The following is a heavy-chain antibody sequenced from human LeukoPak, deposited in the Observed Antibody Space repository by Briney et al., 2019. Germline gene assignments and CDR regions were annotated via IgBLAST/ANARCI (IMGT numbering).Heavy chain of an antibody. J-gene: IGHJ4*02. V-gene: IGHV3-21*01. CDR3: ARDLTSSGWYYFDY. CDR2: ISSSSSYI. D-gene: IGHD6-19*01. CDR1: GFTFSSYS. Sequence: GGSLRLSCAASGFTFSSYSMNWVRQAPGKGLEWVSSISSSSSYIYYADSVKGRFTVSRDNAKNSLYLQMNSLRAEDTAVYYCARDLTSSGWYYFDYWGQGTLVTVSS.